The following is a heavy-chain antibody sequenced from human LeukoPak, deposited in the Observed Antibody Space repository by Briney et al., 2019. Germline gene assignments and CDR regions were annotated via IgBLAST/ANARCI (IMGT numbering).Heavy chain of an antibody. V-gene: IGHV4-30-2*01. CDR2: IYHSGST. D-gene: IGHD3-3*01. CDR1: GGSISSGGYY. CDR3: ARDYTITIFGVAHDAFDI. Sequence: SETLSLTCTDSGGSISSGGYYWSWIRQPPGKGLEWIGYIYHSGSTYYNPSLKSRVTISVDTSKNQFSLKLSSVTAADTAVYYCARDYTITIFGVAHDAFDIWGQGTMVTVSS. J-gene: IGHJ3*02.